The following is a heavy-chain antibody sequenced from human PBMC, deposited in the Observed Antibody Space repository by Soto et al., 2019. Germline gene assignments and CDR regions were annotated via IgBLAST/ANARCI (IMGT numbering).Heavy chain of an antibody. CDR1: GYSVTNYW. J-gene: IGHJ3*02. CDR3: ARVSVAGTIVDAFDI. Sequence: GESVKISCEASGYSVTNYWMGWVRQMPGKGLEWMGVIYPGDSDARYSPSFQGQVTISADKSISTAYLQWSSLKASDTAIYYCARVSVAGTIVDAFDIWGQGTMVTVSS. V-gene: IGHV5-51*01. CDR2: IYPGDSDA. D-gene: IGHD6-19*01.